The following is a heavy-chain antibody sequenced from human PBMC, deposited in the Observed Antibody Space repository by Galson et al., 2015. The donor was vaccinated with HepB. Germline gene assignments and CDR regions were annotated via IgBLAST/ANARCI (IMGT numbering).Heavy chain of an antibody. J-gene: IGHJ4*02. V-gene: IGHV1-46*01. Sequence: SVKVSCKASGYIFASYHMHWVRQAPGRGLEWMGLINPYGGDTEYAEKFRDRVTMTRDTSTTTVYMELSRLRSEDTAVYYCARENEYFDYWGQGSLVTVSS. CDR3: ARENEYFDY. CDR2: INPYGGDT. CDR1: GYIFASYH.